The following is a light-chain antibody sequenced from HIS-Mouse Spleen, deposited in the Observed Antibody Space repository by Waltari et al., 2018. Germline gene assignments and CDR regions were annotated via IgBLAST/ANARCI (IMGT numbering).Light chain of an antibody. CDR3: KQYNSYSYT. V-gene: IGKV1-5*03. CDR2: KAS. Sequence: DIQMTQSPSTLSASVGDRVTITCRASQSISSWLAWYQQKPGKAPKLLLYKASRLESGVPSRVSGSGSGTEFTLTISSLQPDDFATYYCKQYNSYSYTFGQGTKLEIK. CDR1: QSISSW. J-gene: IGKJ2*01.